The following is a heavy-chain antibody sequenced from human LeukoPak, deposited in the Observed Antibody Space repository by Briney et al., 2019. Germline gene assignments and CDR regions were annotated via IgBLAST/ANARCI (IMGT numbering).Heavy chain of an antibody. V-gene: IGHV1-2*02. CDR3: ARSRTIGYSSSWYDPLRDYYYYYMDV. J-gene: IGHJ6*03. Sequence: GASVKVSCKASGYTFTGYYMHWVRQAPGQGLEWMGWINPNSGGTNYAQKFQGRVTMTRDTSISTAYMELSRLRSDDTAVYYCARSRTIGYSSSWYDPLRDYYYYYMDVWGKGTTVTISS. D-gene: IGHD6-13*01. CDR1: GYTFTGYY. CDR2: INPNSGGT.